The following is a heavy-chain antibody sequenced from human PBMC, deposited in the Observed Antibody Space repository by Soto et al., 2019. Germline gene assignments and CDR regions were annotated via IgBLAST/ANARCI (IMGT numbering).Heavy chain of an antibody. CDR1: GGSINSYY. CDR3: ARHISSGTNIAAIRSFDP. CDR2: IYYSGST. V-gene: IGHV4-59*08. D-gene: IGHD1-7*01. J-gene: IGHJ5*02. Sequence: SETLSLTCTVSGGSINSYYWSWIRQPPGRGLEWIGYIYYSGSTNYNPSLKSRITISADTSKNQFSLKLSSVTAADTAVYYCARHISSGTNIAAIRSFDPWGQGTLVTVSS.